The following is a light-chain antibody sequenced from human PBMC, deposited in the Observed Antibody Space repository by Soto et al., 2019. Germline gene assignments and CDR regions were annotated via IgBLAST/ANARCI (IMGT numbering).Light chain of an antibody. CDR3: QHYNNSPIT. CDR2: GAS. CDR1: QTVSRN. V-gene: IGKV3-15*01. J-gene: IGKJ4*01. Sequence: EVVITQSPATLSVSPGERATLSCRASQTVSRNLAWYQQRTGQPPRPLTYGASTRATGVPARFSGRGSGTEFTLTISGLQSEDFEVYSCQHYNNSPITFGGGTQVDIK.